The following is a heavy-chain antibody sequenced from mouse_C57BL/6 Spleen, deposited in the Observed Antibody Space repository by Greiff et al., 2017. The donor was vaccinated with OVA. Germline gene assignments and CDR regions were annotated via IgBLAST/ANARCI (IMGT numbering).Heavy chain of an antibody. CDR1: GFTFTDYY. J-gene: IGHJ4*01. CDR2: IRNKANGYTS. Sequence: EVKLVESGGGLVQPGGSLSLSCAASGFTFTDYYMSWVRQPPGKGLEWLGFIRNKANGYTSEYSASVKGRFTISRDNSQSILYLQRNALRAEDSATYYCARNYYGSSYDYAMDYWGQGTSVTVSS. D-gene: IGHD1-1*01. V-gene: IGHV7-3*01. CDR3: ARNYYGSSYDYAMDY.